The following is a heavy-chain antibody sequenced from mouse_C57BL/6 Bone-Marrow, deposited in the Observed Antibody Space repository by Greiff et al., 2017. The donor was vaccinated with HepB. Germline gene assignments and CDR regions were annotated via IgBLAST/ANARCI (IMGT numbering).Heavy chain of an antibody. J-gene: IGHJ4*01. V-gene: IGHV1-53*01. CDR3: AVYGSSPYYAMDY. D-gene: IGHD1-1*01. CDR1: GYTFTSYW. Sequence: VQLQQSGTELVKPGASVKLSCKASGYTFTSYWMHWVKQRPGQGLEWIGNINPSNGGTNYNEKFKSKATLTVDKSSSTAYMQLSSLTSEDSAVYYCAVYGSSPYYAMDYWGQGTSVTVSS. CDR2: INPSNGGT.